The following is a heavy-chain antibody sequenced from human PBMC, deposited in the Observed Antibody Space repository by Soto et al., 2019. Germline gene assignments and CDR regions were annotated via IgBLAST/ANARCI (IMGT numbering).Heavy chain of an antibody. CDR3: ARVYGGSFDY. CDR2: IYYSGST. D-gene: IGHD2-15*01. V-gene: IGHV4-39*07. CDR1: GGSSSSSSYY. Sequence: LETLSLTCTVSGGSSSSSSYYWGWIRQPPGKGLEWIGCIYYSGSTNYNPSLKSRVTISVDTSKNQFSLKLSSVTAADTAVYYCARVYGGSFDYWGQGTLVTVS. J-gene: IGHJ4*02.